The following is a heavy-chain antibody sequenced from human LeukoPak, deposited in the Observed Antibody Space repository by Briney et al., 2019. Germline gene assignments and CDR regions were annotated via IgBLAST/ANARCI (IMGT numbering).Heavy chain of an antibody. CDR2: FYNSGRT. CDR1: GGSISSDLYY. CDR3: ARGDLKSDWSDP. D-gene: IGHD3-3*01. J-gene: IGHJ5*02. V-gene: IGHV4-61*02. Sequence: QPSQTLSLTCTVSGGSISSDLYYWNWIRQPAGKGLEWIGRFYNSGRTNFNPSLKSRVTISADTSKNQFSLKLRSVTAADTAVYYCARGDLKSDWSDPWGQGTLVIVST.